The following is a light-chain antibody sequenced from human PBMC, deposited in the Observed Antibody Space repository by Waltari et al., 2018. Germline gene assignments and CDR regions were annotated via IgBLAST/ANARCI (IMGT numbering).Light chain of an antibody. CDR2: WAS. Sequence: DIVMSQSPDSLAVSLGERATINCRSSQSIMYSSNNKNFLAWYQQKPGQSPKLLIYWASTRQSGVTDRFTGSWSGTDFTLTITSVQPEDVAIYYCQQYFITPFTFGPGTKVEIK. CDR1: QSIMYSSNNKNF. CDR3: QQYFITPFT. J-gene: IGKJ3*01. V-gene: IGKV4-1*01.